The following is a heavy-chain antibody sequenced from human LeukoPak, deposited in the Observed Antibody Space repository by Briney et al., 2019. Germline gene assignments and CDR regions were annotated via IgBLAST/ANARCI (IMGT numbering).Heavy chain of an antibody. J-gene: IGHJ4*02. V-gene: IGHV3-7*01. D-gene: IGHD1-14*01. CDR1: GFTFSSYW. Sequence: GGSLRLSCAASGFTFSSYWMSWVRKAPGKGLEWVANIKQDGSEKYYVDSVKGRFTISRDNAKNSLYLQMNSLRAEDTAVYYCSATRSHFDYWGQGTLVTVSS. CDR2: IKQDGSEK. CDR3: SATRSHFDY.